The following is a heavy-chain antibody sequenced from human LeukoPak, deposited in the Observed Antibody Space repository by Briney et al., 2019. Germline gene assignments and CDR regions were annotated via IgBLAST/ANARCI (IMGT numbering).Heavy chain of an antibody. CDR1: GFSFNRRG. CDR2: ISPRSETI. V-gene: IGHV3-48*04. CDR3: ARIDGPTVFTYYMDL. Sequence: GESLRLSCATSGFSFNRRGMNWVRHPPGKGLEWVSYISPRSETIYYAESVKGRFTVSRDDSKDSLYPQMHTLRAEDTAVYYCARIDGPTVFTYYMDLWGKGTTVTVAS. J-gene: IGHJ6*03. D-gene: IGHD3-16*01.